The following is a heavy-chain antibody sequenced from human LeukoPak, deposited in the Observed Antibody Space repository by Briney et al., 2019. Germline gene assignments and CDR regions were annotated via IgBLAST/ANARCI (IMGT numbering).Heavy chain of an antibody. J-gene: IGHJ4*02. CDR2: ISGSGGST. Sequence: GGSLRLSCAASGFTFSSYAMSWVRQAPGKGLEWVSAISGSGGSTYYADSVKGRFTISRDNSKNTLYLQMNSLRAEDTAVYYCAKDTHYYYDSSGYYRKHYFDYWAREPWSPSPQ. CDR1: GFTFSSYA. V-gene: IGHV3-23*01. CDR3: AKDTHYYYDSSGYYRKHYFDY. D-gene: IGHD3-22*01.